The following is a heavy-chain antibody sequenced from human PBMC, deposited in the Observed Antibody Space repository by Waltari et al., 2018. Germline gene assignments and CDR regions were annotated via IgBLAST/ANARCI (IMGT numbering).Heavy chain of an antibody. V-gene: IGHV4-61*02. CDR2: IYNRGGT. J-gene: IGHJ3*01. D-gene: IGHD2-8*01. Sequence: QVQLQESGPGLVQPSQTLSLACTVSGDSISSGTYYWTRIRQPAGKGLEWIGRIYNRGGTHHHPSLKSSVPISLDTSKNQFSRKLSCVTAADTAVYYCARGGGAVLMIYALWGQGTMVTVSS. CDR3: ARGGGAVLMIYAL. CDR1: GDSISSGTYY.